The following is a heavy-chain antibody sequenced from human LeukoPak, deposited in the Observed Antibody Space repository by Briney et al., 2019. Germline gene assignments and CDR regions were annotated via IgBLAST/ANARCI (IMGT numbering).Heavy chain of an antibody. Sequence: SETLSLTCTVSGGSISSSSYYWGWIRQPPGKGLEWIGSIYYSGSTYYNPSLKSRVTISVDTPKNQFSLKLSSVTAADTAVYYCAGNLGWQWLVRGFDYWGQGTLVTVSS. CDR2: IYYSGST. J-gene: IGHJ4*02. CDR1: GGSISSSSYY. CDR3: AGNLGWQWLVRGFDY. D-gene: IGHD6-19*01. V-gene: IGHV4-39*01.